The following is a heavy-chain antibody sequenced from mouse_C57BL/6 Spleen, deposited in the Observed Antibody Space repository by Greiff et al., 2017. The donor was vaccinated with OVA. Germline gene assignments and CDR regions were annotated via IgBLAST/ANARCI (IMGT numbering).Heavy chain of an antibody. CDR1: GYTFTDYY. J-gene: IGHJ3*01. D-gene: IGHD2-4*01. CDR3: ARSLYDYDWFAY. Sequence: VQLKQSGPELVKPGASVKISCKASGYTFTDYYMNWVKQSHGKSLEWIGDINPNNGGTSYNQKFKGKATLTVDKSSSTAYMELRSLTSEDSAVYYCARSLYDYDWFAYWGQGTLVTVSA. CDR2: INPNNGGT. V-gene: IGHV1-26*01.